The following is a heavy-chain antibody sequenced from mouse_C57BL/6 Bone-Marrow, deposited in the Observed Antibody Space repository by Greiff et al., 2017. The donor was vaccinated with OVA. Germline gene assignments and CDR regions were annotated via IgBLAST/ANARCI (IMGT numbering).Heavy chain of an antibody. Sequence: QVQLQQSGAELVRPGASVKLSCKASGYTFTDYYISWVKQRPGQGLEWIARIYPGSGNIYYNEKFKGKATLTAEKSSSTAYMQLSSLTSDDSAVYVCARAERVRDYCDCWGQGTTLTVTS. CDR3: ARAERVRDYCDC. D-gene: IGHD2-1*01. CDR2: IYPGSGNI. J-gene: IGHJ2*01. CDR1: GYTFTDYY. V-gene: IGHV1-76*01.